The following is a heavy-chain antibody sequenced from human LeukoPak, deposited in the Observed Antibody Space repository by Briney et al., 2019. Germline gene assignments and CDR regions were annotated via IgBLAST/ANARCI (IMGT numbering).Heavy chain of an antibody. J-gene: IGHJ4*02. CDR3: ARDEYSSSRGRYFDY. CDR2: IYHSGST. CDR1: GGSISSGGYY. V-gene: IGHV4-30-2*01. D-gene: IGHD6-6*01. Sequence: PSQTLSLTCTVSGGSISSGGYYWSWIRQPPGKGLEWIGYIYHSGSTYYNPSLKSRVTISVDRSKNQFSLKLSSVTAADTAVYYCARDEYSSSRGRYFDYWGQGTLVTVSS.